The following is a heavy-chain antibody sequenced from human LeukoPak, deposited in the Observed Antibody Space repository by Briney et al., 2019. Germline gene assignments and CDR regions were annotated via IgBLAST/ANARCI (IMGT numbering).Heavy chain of an antibody. CDR3: ARGAPGVVTFLWDVCDAFDI. J-gene: IGHJ3*02. CDR1: GGSFSGYY. D-gene: IGHD4-23*01. V-gene: IGHV4-34*01. CDR2: INHSGST. Sequence: PSETLSLTCAVYGGSFSGYYWSWIRQPPGKGLEWIGEINHSGSTNYNPSLKSRVTTSVDTSKNQFSLKLSSVTAADTAVYYCARGAPGVVTFLWDVCDAFDIWGQGTMVTVSS.